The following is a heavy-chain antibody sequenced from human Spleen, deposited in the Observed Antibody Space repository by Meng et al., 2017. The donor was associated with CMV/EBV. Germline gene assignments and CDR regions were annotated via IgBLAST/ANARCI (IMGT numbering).Heavy chain of an antibody. CDR3: VRDYYGSGLIDS. J-gene: IGHJ4*02. V-gene: IGHV4-39*07. D-gene: IGHD3-10*01. CDR2: VYYSGNT. Sequence: SETLSLTCTVSGGSVRTSSDYWGWIRQPPGKGLEWIGSVYYSGNTYYSPTLRGRVTISLDTSKNQFSLKLSSVTAADTAVYYCVRDYYGSGLIDSWGQGTVVTVSS. CDR1: GGSVRTSSDY.